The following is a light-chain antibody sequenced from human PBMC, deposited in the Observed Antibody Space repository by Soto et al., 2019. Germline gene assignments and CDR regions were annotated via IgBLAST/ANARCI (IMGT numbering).Light chain of an antibody. CDR1: QSISTW. V-gene: IGKV1-5*03. Sequence: DLQMTQSPSTLSASVGDRVTITCRASQSISTWLAWYQQKPGKAPKVLIYKASNLESGVPSRFSGSGSGTEFTLTISSLQPDDFATYYCQQYSTYYRTFGQGTKVEIK. CDR3: QQYSTYYRT. J-gene: IGKJ1*01. CDR2: KAS.